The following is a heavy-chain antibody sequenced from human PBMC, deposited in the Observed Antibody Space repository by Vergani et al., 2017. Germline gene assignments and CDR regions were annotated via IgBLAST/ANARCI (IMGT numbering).Heavy chain of an antibody. D-gene: IGHD3-3*01. V-gene: IGHV1-18*01. Sequence: QVQLVQSGAEVKKPGASVKVSCKASGYTFTSYGISWVRQAPGQGLEWMGWISAYNGNTNYAQKLQGRVTMTTDTSTSTAYMELRSLRSDDTAVYYCARQKYEFWSGYPLWGFDYWSQGTLVTVSS. J-gene: IGHJ4*02. CDR3: ARQKYEFWSGYPLWGFDY. CDR2: ISAYNGNT. CDR1: GYTFTSYG.